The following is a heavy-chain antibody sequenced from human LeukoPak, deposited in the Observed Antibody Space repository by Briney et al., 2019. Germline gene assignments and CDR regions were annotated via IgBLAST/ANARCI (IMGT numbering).Heavy chain of an antibody. J-gene: IGHJ6*03. V-gene: IGHV1-8*03. CDR3: GXXXXXXGWLLLGSYYYYYYMDV. CDR2: MNPNSGNT. D-gene: IGHD6-19*01. Sequence: GASVKVSCKASGYTFTSYDINWVRQATGQGLEWMGWMNPNSGNTGYAQKFQGRVTITRNTSISTAYMELSSLRSEDAAVYDCGXXXXXXGWLLLGSYYYYYYMDVWGKGTTVTVSS. CDR1: GYTFTSYD.